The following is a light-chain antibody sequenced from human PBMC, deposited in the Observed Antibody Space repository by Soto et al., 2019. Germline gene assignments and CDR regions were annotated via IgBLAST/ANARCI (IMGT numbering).Light chain of an antibody. J-gene: IGLJ1*01. CDR1: TSDVGSYNF. CDR2: EAI. V-gene: IGLV2-23*01. CDR3: CSYAGNSTFV. Sequence: SALTQPASVSGSPGQSITISYTGTTSDVGSYNFVSWYQQRPGKAPKLIIYEAIKRPSGVSPRFSGSRSGNTASLTISGLQAEDEADYSCCSYAGNSTFVFGTGTKVTVL.